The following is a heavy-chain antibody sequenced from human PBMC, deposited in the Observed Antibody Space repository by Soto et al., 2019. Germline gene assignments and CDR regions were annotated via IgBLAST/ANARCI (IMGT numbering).Heavy chain of an antibody. CDR2: IYYSGST. V-gene: IGHV4-31*03. J-gene: IGHJ6*02. CDR1: GGSISSGGYY. D-gene: IGHD3-10*01. Sequence: QVQLQESGPGLVKPSQTLSLTCTVSGGSISSGGYYWSWIRQHPGKGLEWIGYIYYSGSTYYNPSIQSRVTISVDTSKNQFSLKLSSVTAADTAVYYCARDQRITMVRGDYYGMDVWGQGTTVTVSS. CDR3: ARDQRITMVRGDYYGMDV.